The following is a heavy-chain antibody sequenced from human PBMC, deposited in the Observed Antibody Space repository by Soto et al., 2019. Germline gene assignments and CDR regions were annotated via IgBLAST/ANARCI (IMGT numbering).Heavy chain of an antibody. CDR2: ISSSSSYI. J-gene: IGHJ5*02. CDR1: GFTFSSYS. V-gene: IGHV3-21*01. D-gene: IGHD4-17*01. CDR3: ARELDYGDYLDWFDP. Sequence: EVQLVESGGGLVKPGGSLRLSCAASGFTFSSYSMNWVRQAPGKGLEWVSSISSSSSYIYYADSVKGRFTISRDNAKNSLYLQMNSLRAEDTAVYYCARELDYGDYLDWFDPWGQGTLVTVSS.